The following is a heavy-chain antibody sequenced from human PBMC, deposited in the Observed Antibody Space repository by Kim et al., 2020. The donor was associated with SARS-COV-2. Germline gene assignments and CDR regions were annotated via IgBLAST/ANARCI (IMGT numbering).Heavy chain of an antibody. J-gene: IGHJ5*02. CDR2: INTNTGNP. Sequence: ASVKVSCKASGYTFTTYAMNWVRQAPGQGLEWMGWINTNTGNPTYAQGFTGRFVFSLDTSVSTAYLQINSLKAEDTAVYYCARGPLGYAMETNWFDPWGQGTLVTVSS. CDR1: GYTFTTYA. CDR3: ARGPLGYAMETNWFDP. D-gene: IGHD2-8*01. V-gene: IGHV7-4-1*02.